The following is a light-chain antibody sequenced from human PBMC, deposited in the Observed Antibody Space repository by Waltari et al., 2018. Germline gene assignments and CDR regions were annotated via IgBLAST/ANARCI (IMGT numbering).Light chain of an antibody. CDR3: QQHENLPYS. J-gene: IGKJ2*03. Sequence: DIRMTQSPSSLSTSVGDRVTITCQASQGINKYLNWYQQKPGKPPKLLIYDSSTLERGVPSRFSGDGYGTDFTFTISSLQPEDVGTYYCQQHENLPYSFGQGTKLEIK. CDR2: DSS. V-gene: IGKV1-33*01. CDR1: QGINKY.